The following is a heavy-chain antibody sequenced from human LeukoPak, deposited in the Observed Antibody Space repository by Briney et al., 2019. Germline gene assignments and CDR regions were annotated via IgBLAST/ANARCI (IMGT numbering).Heavy chain of an antibody. J-gene: IGHJ6*02. CDR2: ICSGSTYI. Sequence: PGGSLRLSCAASGFTFSSYSMNWVRQAPGKGLEWVSSICSGSTYIYYADSVKGRFTISRDNAKNSLYLQMNSLRADDTAVYYCARDRIAVAGTGSEYGMDVWGQGTTVTVSS. D-gene: IGHD6-19*01. CDR1: GFTFSSYS. V-gene: IGHV3-21*06. CDR3: ARDRIAVAGTGSEYGMDV.